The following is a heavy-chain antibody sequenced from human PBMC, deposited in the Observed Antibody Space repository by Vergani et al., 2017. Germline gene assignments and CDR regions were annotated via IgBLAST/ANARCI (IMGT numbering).Heavy chain of an antibody. CDR1: GYTFTSYY. CDR3: ASGGDCSGGSCYGFYYYYMDV. J-gene: IGHJ6*03. V-gene: IGHV1-46*03. Sequence: QVQLVQSGAEVKKPGASVKVFCKASGYTFTSYYMHWVRQAPGQGLEWMGIINPSGGSTSYAQKFQGRVTMTRDTSTSTVDMELSSLRSDDTAVYYCASGGDCSGGSCYGFYYYYMDVGGKGTTVTVSS. D-gene: IGHD2-15*01. CDR2: INPSGGST.